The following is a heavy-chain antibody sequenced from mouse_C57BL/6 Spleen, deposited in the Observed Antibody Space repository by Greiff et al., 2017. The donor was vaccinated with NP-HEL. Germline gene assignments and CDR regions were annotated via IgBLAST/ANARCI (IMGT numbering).Heavy chain of an antibody. D-gene: IGHD1-1*01. V-gene: IGHV1-26*01. CDR3: AKSTVDDFDY. CDR2: INPNNGGT. CDR1: GYTFTDYY. J-gene: IGHJ2*01. Sequence: EVQLQQSGPELVKPGASVKISCKASGYTFTDYYMNWVKQSHGKSLEWIGDINPNNGGTSYNQKFKGKATLTVDKSSSTAYMELRSLTSEDSAVYNCAKSTVDDFDYWGQGTTLTVSS.